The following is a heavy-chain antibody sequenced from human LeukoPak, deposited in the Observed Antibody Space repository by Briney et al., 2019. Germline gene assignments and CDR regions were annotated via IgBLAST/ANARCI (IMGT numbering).Heavy chain of an antibody. CDR1: GYTFTNYW. D-gene: IGHD6-6*01. CDR2: IQPGDSDT. J-gene: IGHJ4*02. V-gene: IGHV5-51*01. Sequence: GESLKISCKTSGYTFTNYWIGWVRQMPGKGLEWMGIIQPGDSDTRYSPSFQGQVTISADKSISTAYLQWSSLKASDTAIYYCARTNMPAREGTYFDYWGQGTLVTVSS. CDR3: ARTNMPAREGTYFDY.